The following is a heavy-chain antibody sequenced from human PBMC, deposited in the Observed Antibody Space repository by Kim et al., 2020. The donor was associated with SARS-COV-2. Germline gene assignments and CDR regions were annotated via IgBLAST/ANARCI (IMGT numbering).Heavy chain of an antibody. Sequence: SETLSLTCTVSGGSISSSSYYWGWIRQPPGKGLEWIGSIYYRGSTYYNPSLKSRVTISVDTSKNQFSLKLSSVTAADTAVYYCARQRITVLVGSRWFDPWGQGTLVTVSS. CDR2: IYYRGST. V-gene: IGHV4-39*01. D-gene: IGHD3-22*01. J-gene: IGHJ5*02. CDR3: ARQRITVLVGSRWFDP. CDR1: GGSISSSSYY.